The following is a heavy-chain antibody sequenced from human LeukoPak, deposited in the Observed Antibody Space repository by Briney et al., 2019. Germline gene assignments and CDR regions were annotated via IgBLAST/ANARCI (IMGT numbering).Heavy chain of an antibody. CDR3: ARGLLGYSSQPPGGDYFYYCGYV. J-gene: IGHJ6*03. D-gene: IGHD6-13*01. V-gene: IGHV4-34*01. CDR2: INHSGST. Sequence: SETLSLTCAVYGGCFSGYYWSWIRQPPGKGLEGIGEINHSGSTNYNPSLKSRVTISVDTSKNQFSLKLSSVTAADTAVYYCARGLLGYSSQPPGGDYFYYCGYVWGKRTTVTVSS. CDR1: GGCFSGYY.